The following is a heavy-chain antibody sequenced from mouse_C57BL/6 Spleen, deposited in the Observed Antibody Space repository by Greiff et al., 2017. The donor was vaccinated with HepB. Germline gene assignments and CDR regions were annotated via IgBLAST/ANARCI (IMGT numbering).Heavy chain of an antibody. CDR2: IYPGDGDT. CDR1: GYAFSSSW. V-gene: IGHV1-82*01. CDR3: AKIYYFGSSWGYFDV. D-gene: IGHD1-1*01. J-gene: IGHJ1*03. Sequence: QVQLQQSGPELVKPGASVKISCKASGYAFSSSWMNWVKQRPGKGLEWIGRIYPGDGDTNYNGKFKGKATLTADKSSSTAYMQLSSLTSEDSAVYFFAKIYYFGSSWGYFDVCGTGTTVTVSS.